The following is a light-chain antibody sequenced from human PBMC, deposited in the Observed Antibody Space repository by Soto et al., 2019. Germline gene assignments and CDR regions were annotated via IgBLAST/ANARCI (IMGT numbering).Light chain of an antibody. Sequence: DVQMTQSASALSAYLGDRVSITCRASQSISNYLNWYQQKPGKAPKLLIYAASSLQSGVPSRFSGSGSGTDFTLTISSLQPEDFATYYCHQSYSTPPITFGQGTRMEIK. V-gene: IGKV1-39*01. CDR1: QSISNY. CDR2: AAS. CDR3: HQSYSTPPIT. J-gene: IGKJ5*01.